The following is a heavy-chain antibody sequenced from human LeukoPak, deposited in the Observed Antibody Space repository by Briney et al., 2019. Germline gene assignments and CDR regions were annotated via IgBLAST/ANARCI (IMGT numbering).Heavy chain of an antibody. CDR3: ARVRGDYVWGSYRPAYFDY. V-gene: IGHV4-38-2*02. CDR1: GGSISSYY. CDR2: IYHSGST. J-gene: IGHJ4*02. D-gene: IGHD3-16*02. Sequence: KASETLSLTCTVSGGSISSYYWSWIRQPPGKGLEWIGSIYHSGSTYYSPSLKSRVTISVDTSKNQFSLKLSSVAAADTAVYYCARVRGDYVWGSYRPAYFDYWGQGTLVTVSS.